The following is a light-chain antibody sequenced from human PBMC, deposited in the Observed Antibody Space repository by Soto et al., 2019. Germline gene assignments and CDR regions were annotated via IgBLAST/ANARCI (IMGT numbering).Light chain of an antibody. Sequence: QPVLTQSPSASASLGASVKLTCTLSSGHSSYAIAWHQQQPEKGPRYLMKLNSDGSHNKGDGIPDRFSGSSSGAERYLTISSLQSEDEADYYCQTWGTGIQVVFGGGTKLTVL. V-gene: IGLV4-69*01. J-gene: IGLJ2*01. CDR3: QTWGTGIQVV. CDR1: SGHSSYA. CDR2: LNSDGSH.